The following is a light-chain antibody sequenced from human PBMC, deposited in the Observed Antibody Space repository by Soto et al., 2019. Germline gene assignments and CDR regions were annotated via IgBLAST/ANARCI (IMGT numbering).Light chain of an antibody. Sequence: EIVLTQSPGTLSLSPGERATLSCRASQSVSSSYLAWDQQKPGQAPRLLIYGASSRATGIPDRFSGSGSGTDFTLTISRLEPEDFAVYYCQQYGSSGLTFGGGTKVAIK. CDR2: GAS. V-gene: IGKV3-20*01. CDR3: QQYGSSGLT. J-gene: IGKJ4*01. CDR1: QSVSSSY.